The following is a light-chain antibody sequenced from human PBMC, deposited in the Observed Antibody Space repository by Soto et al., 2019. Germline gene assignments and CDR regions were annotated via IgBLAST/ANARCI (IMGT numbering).Light chain of an antibody. CDR1: SSNVGSYKL. CDR3: SSATNTDTLVV. V-gene: IGLV2-14*02. Sequence: QSALTQPASVSGSPGQSITISCTGTSSNVGSYKLVSWYQQHPGKAPKLMIFEVNKRPSGISNRFSGSKSGNTASLTISGLQPEDEANYFCSSATNTDTLVVFGGGTKLTVL. J-gene: IGLJ2*01. CDR2: EVN.